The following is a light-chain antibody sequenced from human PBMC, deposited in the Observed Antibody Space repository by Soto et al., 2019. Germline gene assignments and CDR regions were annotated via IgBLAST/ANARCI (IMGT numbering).Light chain of an antibody. Sequence: ENVLTQSPATLSLFPGERASLSCRASQHITSIYLAWYQQKPGRAPRLLVYGTSNRATGIPDRLSGSGSGTDVTLTLSSLESEDGALYYCQDASTLPWTFGQGTKVDSK. J-gene: IGKJ1*01. CDR1: QHITSIY. CDR2: GTS. CDR3: QDASTLPWT. V-gene: IGKV3-20*01.